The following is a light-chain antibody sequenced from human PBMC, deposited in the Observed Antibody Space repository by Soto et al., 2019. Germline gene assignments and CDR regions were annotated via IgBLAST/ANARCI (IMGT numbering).Light chain of an antibody. V-gene: IGLV4-60*02. J-gene: IGLJ2*01. Sequence: QPVLTQSSSASASLGSSVKLTCTLRSGHSSYIIAWHQQQPGKAPRYLMTLEGSGSYNKGSGVPDRFSGSSSGADRYLTISNLQFEDEADYYCETWDSNTVVFGGGTKLTVL. CDR1: SGHSSYI. CDR2: LEGSGSY. CDR3: ETWDSNTVV.